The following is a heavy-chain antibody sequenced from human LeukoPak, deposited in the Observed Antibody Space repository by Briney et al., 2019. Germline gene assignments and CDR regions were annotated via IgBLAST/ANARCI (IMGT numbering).Heavy chain of an antibody. V-gene: IGHV3-30*18. D-gene: IGHD3-10*01. CDR2: ISSDGSNK. CDR1: GLSFNSCG. CDR3: AKGSGGSGSLYNHFDW. J-gene: IGHJ4*02. Sequence: WGSLRLSCAASGLSFNSCGMHWVRQAPGKGLEWVAVISSDGSNKYYADSVKGRFTISRDNSKNTLSLQMNSLRTEDTAVFYCAKGSGGSGSLYNHFDWWGQRPLLIVSS.